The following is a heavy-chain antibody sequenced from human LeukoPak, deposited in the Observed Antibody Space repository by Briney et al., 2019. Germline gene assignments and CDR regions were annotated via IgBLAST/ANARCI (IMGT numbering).Heavy chain of an antibody. Sequence: GGSLRLSCAASGFTFSNAWMSWVRQAPGKGLEWVSSISSSSSYIYYADSVKGRFTISRDNAKNSLYLQMNSLRAEDTAVYYCARGGKTYYYYYMDAWGKGTTVTVSS. CDR2: ISSSSSYI. CDR1: GFTFSNAW. V-gene: IGHV3-21*01. J-gene: IGHJ6*03. CDR3: ARGGKTYYYYYMDA.